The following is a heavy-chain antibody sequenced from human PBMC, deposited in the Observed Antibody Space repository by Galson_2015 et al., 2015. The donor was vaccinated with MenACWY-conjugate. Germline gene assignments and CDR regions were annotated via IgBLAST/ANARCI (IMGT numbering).Heavy chain of an antibody. CDR1: GFTFSSYG. D-gene: IGHD6-13*01. V-gene: IGHV3-30*02. CDR2: IRYDGSNK. Sequence: SLRLSCAASGFTFSSYGMHWVRQAPGKGLEWVAFIRYDGSNKYYADSVKGRFTISRDNSKNTLYLQMNSLRAEDTAVYYCAKDRYSIAAAGTIDYWGQGTLVTVSS. J-gene: IGHJ4*02. CDR3: AKDRYSIAAAGTIDY.